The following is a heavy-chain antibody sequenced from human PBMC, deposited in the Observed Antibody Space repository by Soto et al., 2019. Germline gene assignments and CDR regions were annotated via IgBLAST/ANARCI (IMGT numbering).Heavy chain of an antibody. Sequence: SVTLSLTCTVSGGTISSYCWSWIRQPPGKGLEWIGYIYYSGSTNYNPSLRSRVTISVDTSKNQISLKLSSVTPADTSVYYCARAGSSSWYATNFDSWGQGTLVTVSS. D-gene: IGHD6-13*01. CDR1: GGTISSYC. V-gene: IGHV4-59*01. CDR3: ARAGSSSWYATNFDS. CDR2: IYYSGST. J-gene: IGHJ4*02.